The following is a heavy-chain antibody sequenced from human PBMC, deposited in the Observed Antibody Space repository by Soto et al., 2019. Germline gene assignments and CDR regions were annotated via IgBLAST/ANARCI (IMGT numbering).Heavy chain of an antibody. J-gene: IGHJ6*02. CDR3: ARDPSYYGMDV. CDR1: GYTFTSYA. CDR2: INAGNGNT. Sequence: QVQLMQSGAEEKKPGASVKVSCKASGYTFTSYAMHWVRQAPGQRLEWMGWINAGNGNTKYSQKFQSRVTITRDTSASTAYMELSSLRSEDTAVYYCARDPSYYGMDVWGQGTTVTVSS. V-gene: IGHV1-3*05.